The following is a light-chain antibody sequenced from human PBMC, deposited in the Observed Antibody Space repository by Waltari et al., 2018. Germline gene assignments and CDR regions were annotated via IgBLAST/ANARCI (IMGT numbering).Light chain of an antibody. J-gene: IGLJ7*01. Sequence: QSALTQPRSVSGSPGQSVTISCSGTSSDVGNYNFVSWYQQHPGNAPKLLIYVVVKRPSGVPDRFSGSKSGNTASLTISGLQTEDEADYYCCSYAGSYTFVFGGGTQLTVL. CDR2: VVV. CDR3: CSYAGSYTFV. CDR1: SSDVGNYNF. V-gene: IGLV2-11*01.